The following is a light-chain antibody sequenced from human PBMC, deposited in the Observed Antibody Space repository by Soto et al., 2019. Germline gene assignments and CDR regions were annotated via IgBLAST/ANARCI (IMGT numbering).Light chain of an antibody. Sequence: EIVLTQSPATLSLSPGERATLSCRASQSVSSYFAWYQQKPGQAPRLLIYDASNRATGIPARFSGSGSGTDFPLTISSLEPEDFAVYYCQRRSNWPLTLGKGTKVDIK. J-gene: IGKJ1*01. CDR2: DAS. CDR3: QRRSNWPLT. CDR1: QSVSSY. V-gene: IGKV3-11*01.